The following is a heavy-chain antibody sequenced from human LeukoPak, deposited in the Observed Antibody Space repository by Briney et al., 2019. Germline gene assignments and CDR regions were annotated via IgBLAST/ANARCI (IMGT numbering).Heavy chain of an antibody. Sequence: PSGTLSLTCAVSGDSISRSDWWTWVRQPPGKGLEWIGEIYHSGTTNYNPSLKSRVTISVDTSKNQLSLKLSSVTAADTAVYYCARDIGSGPVDVWGQGTTVTVSS. D-gene: IGHD3-10*01. CDR1: GDSISRSDW. CDR2: IYHSGTT. J-gene: IGHJ6*02. V-gene: IGHV4-4*02. CDR3: ARDIGSGPVDV.